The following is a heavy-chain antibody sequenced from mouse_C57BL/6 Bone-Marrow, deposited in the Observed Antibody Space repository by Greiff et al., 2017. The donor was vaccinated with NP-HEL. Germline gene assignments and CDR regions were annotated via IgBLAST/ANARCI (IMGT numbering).Heavy chain of an antibody. V-gene: IGHV1-59*01. Sequence: QVQLQQPGAELVRPGTSVQLSCKASGYTFTSYWLHWVKQRPGQGLEWIGVIDPSDSYTNYNQKFKGKATLTVDTSSSTAYMQLSSLTSEDSAVYYCARRGYYAMDYWGQGTSVTVAS. J-gene: IGHJ4*01. CDR3: ARRGYYAMDY. CDR2: IDPSDSYT. CDR1: GYTFTSYW.